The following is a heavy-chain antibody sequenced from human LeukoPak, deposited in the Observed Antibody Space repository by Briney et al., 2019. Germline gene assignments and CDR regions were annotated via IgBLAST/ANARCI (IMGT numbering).Heavy chain of an antibody. J-gene: IGHJ4*02. CDR3: AQRHGYNSPYLAY. D-gene: IGHD5-24*01. CDR2: IQYDGSKN. Sequence: GGSLRLSCAASGFTFSSFGMHWVRQAPGKGLEWVAFIQYDGSKNFYSDSVKGRFTISRDNSKDTLFLQMNILRAEDTAVYYCAQRHGYNSPYLAYWGQGSLVTVSS. CDR1: GFTFSSFG. V-gene: IGHV3-30*02.